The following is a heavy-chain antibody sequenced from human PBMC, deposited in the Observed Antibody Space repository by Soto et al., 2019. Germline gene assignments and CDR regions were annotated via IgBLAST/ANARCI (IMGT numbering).Heavy chain of an antibody. CDR2: ISGSGSTR. D-gene: IGHD2-8*01. CDR1: VFTFSIHE. V-gene: IGHV3-48*03. J-gene: IGHJ1*01. Sequence: PRGYLRLSCETPVFTFSIHEMNWIRQTPGKRLEWIAKISGSGSTRNYADSVKGRFTISRDNVQRTLHLQMDSLRVEDTGVYYCPRGGVYWGRGTMVTVSS. CDR3: PRGGVY.